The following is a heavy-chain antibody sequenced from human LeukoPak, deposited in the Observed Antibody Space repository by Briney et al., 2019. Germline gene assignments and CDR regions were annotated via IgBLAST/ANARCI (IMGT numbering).Heavy chain of an antibody. CDR3: AKVSFRVVVAATYFDY. V-gene: IGHV3-64*04. Sequence: GGSLRLSCSASGFTFSSYAMHWVRQAPGKGLEYVSALSSNGGSTYYADSVKGRFTISRDNSKNTLYLQMNSLRAEDTAVYYCAKVSFRVVVAATYFDYWGQGTLVTVSS. CDR2: LSSNGGST. D-gene: IGHD2-15*01. J-gene: IGHJ4*02. CDR1: GFTFSSYA.